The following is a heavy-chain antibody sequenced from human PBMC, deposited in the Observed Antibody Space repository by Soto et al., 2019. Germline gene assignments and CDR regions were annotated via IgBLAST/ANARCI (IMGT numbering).Heavy chain of an antibody. V-gene: IGHV4-34*01. Sequence: QVQLQQWGAGLLKPSETLSLTCAVYGGSFSGYYWSWIRQPPGKGLEWIGEINHSGSTNYNPSLKSRVTISVDTSKNQFSLKLSSVTAADTAVYYCARVGGGYSYGLGGRPRSSVFDYWGQGTLVTVSS. CDR3: ARVGGGYSYGLGGRPRSSVFDY. D-gene: IGHD5-18*01. CDR2: INHSGST. J-gene: IGHJ4*02. CDR1: GGSFSGYY.